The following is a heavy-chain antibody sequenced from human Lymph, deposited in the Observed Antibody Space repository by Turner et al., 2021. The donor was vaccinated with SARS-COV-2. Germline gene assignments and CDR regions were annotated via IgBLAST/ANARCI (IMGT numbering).Heavy chain of an antibody. CDR1: GYTFTGYY. Sequence: QVQLVPSGAEVRNPGAAGKVSCKASGYTFTGYYMHWVRQAPGQGLEWMGWINPNSGGTYYAQKFQGRVTMTRDTSISTAYMELSRLRSDDTAVYYCARDSSSGWQFDYWGQGTLVTVSS. CDR2: INPNSGGT. D-gene: IGHD6-19*01. J-gene: IGHJ4*02. V-gene: IGHV1-2*02. CDR3: ARDSSSGWQFDY.